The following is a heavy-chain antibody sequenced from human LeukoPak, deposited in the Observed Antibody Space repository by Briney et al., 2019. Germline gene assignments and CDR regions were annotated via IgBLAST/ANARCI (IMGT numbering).Heavy chain of an antibody. J-gene: IGHJ6*03. Sequence: GGTLRLSCAASGFTFSSYNMNWVRQAPGKGLEWVSSITSSSSYIYYADSVKGRFTISRDNAKNSLYLQMNSLRAEDTAVYYCARDPYSGNYGNYYYYYMDVWGKGTTVTISS. D-gene: IGHD1-26*01. V-gene: IGHV3-21*01. CDR1: GFTFSSYN. CDR2: ITSSSSYI. CDR3: ARDPYSGNYGNYYYYYMDV.